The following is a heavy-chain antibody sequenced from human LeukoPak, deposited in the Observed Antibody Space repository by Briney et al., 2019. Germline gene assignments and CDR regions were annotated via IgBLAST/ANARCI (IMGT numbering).Heavy chain of an antibody. V-gene: IGHV3-11*01. Sequence: GGSLRLSCAASGFTFSDYYMSWIRQAPGKGLEWVSYISSSGSTIYYADSVKGRFTISRDNAKNSLYLQMNSLRAEDTAVYYRARGAIWSGYYAETHWGQGTLVTVSS. CDR1: GFTFSDYY. J-gene: IGHJ4*02. CDR2: ISSSGSTI. D-gene: IGHD3-3*01. CDR3: ARGAIWSGYYAETH.